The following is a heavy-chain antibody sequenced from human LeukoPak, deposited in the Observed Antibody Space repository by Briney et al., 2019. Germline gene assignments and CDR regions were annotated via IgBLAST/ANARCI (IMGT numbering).Heavy chain of an antibody. CDR3: ARSYDYYDSSGPTDY. V-gene: IGHV1-18*04. Sequence: GASVKVSCKPSGYTFTSHFMHWVRQAPGQGLEWMGWISAYNGNTNYAQKLQGRVTMTTDTSTSTAYMELRSLRSDDTAVYYCARSYDYYDSSGPTDYWGQGTLVTVSS. CDR2: ISAYNGNT. CDR1: GYTFTSHF. J-gene: IGHJ4*02. D-gene: IGHD3-22*01.